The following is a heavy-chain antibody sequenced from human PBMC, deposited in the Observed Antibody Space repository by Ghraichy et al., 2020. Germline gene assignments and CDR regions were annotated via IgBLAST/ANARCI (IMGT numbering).Heavy chain of an antibody. CDR1: GGSFSGYY. CDR2: INHSGST. V-gene: IGHV4-34*01. CDR3: ARGDRGYDSSGYYYAYFDY. D-gene: IGHD3-22*01. J-gene: IGHJ4*02. Sequence: SETLSLTCAVYGGSFSGYYWSWIRQPPGKGLEWIGEINHSGSTNYNPSLKSRVTISVDTSKNQFSLKLSSVTAADTAVYYCARGDRGYDSSGYYYAYFDYWGQGTLVTVSS.